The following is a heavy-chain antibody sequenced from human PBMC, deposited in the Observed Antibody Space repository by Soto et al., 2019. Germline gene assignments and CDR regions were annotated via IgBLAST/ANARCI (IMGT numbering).Heavy chain of an antibody. D-gene: IGHD3-16*01. CDR2: TSYDGSNN. Sequence: QVQLVESGGGVVQPGTSLRLSCVGSGFTFRSYVIHWVRQAPGKGLEWVALTSYDGSNNFYGDSVKGRFSISRHNSRNSVELQMDSIRFEDTALYYCGRWGTPGGLDVWGQGTLVSVSS. J-gene: IGHJ5*02. CDR1: GFTFRSYV. CDR3: GRWGTPGGLDV. V-gene: IGHV3-33*05.